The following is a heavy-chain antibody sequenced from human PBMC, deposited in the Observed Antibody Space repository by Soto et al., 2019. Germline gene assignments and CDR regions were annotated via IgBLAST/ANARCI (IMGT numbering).Heavy chain of an antibody. CDR1: GGSFSGYY. CDR2: INHSGST. D-gene: IGHD3-10*01. CDR3: ARWWFGEFFDY. Sequence: PSETLSLTCAVYGGSFSGYYWSWIRQPPGKGLEWIGEINHSGSTNYNPSLKSRVTISVDTSKNQFSLKLSSVTAADTAVYYCARWWFGEFFDYWGQGTLVTVSS. V-gene: IGHV4-34*01. J-gene: IGHJ4*02.